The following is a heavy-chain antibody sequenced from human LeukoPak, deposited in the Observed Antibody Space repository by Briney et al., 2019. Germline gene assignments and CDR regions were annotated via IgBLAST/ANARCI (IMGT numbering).Heavy chain of an antibody. Sequence: PGGSLRLSCAASGFTFSSYAMSWVRQAPGKGLEWVSAISGSGGSTYYADSVKGRSTISRDNSKNTLYLQMNSLRAEDTAVYYCAKDLSIGIAVAGSRNYWGQGTLVIVSS. D-gene: IGHD6-19*01. CDR3: AKDLSIGIAVAGSRNY. J-gene: IGHJ4*02. V-gene: IGHV3-23*01. CDR2: ISGSGGST. CDR1: GFTFSSYA.